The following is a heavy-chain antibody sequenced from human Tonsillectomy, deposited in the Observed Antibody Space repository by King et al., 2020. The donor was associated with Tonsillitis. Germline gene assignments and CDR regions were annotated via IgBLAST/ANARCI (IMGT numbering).Heavy chain of an antibody. J-gene: IGHJ4*02. CDR1: GYTFTGYY. Sequence: QLVQSGAEVKKPGASVKVSCKASGYTFTGYYMHWVRQAPGQGLEWMGWINPNSGGTNYAQKVQGWVTMTRDTSISTAYMELGRLRTDDTAVYYCAGDRTTGFDYWGQGTLVTVSS. D-gene: IGHD1-1*01. V-gene: IGHV1-2*04. CDR3: AGDRTTGFDY. CDR2: INPNSGGT.